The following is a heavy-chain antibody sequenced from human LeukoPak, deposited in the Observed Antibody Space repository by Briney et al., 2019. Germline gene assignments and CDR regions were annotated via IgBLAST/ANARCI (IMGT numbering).Heavy chain of an antibody. Sequence: GESLKISCKGSGYSFTSYWISWVRQMPGKGLEWMGKIDPSDSYTNYSSSFQGHVTISADKSISTAYLQWSSLKASDTAMYYCARLPGNYDTLHDAFDIWGQGTMVTVSS. CDR2: IDPSDSYT. J-gene: IGHJ3*02. D-gene: IGHD3-22*01. CDR1: GYSFTSYW. V-gene: IGHV5-10-1*01. CDR3: ARLPGNYDTLHDAFDI.